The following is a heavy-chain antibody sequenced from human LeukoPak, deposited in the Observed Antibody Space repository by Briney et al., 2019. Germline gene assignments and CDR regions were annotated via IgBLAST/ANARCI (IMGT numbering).Heavy chain of an antibody. J-gene: IGHJ4*02. CDR3: ARVGRQQLATFDY. CDR1: GFTFLSYS. D-gene: IGHD6-13*01. Sequence: GGSLRLSCAASGFTFLSYSMNWVRQAPGKGLEWVSSISSTSSSYIYYADSVKGRFTISRDNAKNSLYLQMNSLRAEDTAVYYCARVGRQQLATFDYWGQGTLVTVSS. CDR2: ISSTSSSYI. V-gene: IGHV3-21*04.